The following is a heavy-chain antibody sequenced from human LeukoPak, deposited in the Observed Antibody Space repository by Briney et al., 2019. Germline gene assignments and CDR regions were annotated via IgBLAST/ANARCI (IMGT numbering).Heavy chain of an antibody. CDR3: AKDSAAIPLYYYYYYMDV. V-gene: IGHV3-23*01. D-gene: IGHD2-2*02. Sequence: VGSLRLSCAASGLTFSSYAMSWVRQAPGKGLEWGSGISGSGGSTYYADSVKGRFTISRDNSKNTLYLQMNRLRAEDTAVYYCAKDSAAIPLYYYYYYMDVWGKGTTVTVSS. J-gene: IGHJ6*03. CDR1: GLTFSSYA. CDR2: ISGSGGST.